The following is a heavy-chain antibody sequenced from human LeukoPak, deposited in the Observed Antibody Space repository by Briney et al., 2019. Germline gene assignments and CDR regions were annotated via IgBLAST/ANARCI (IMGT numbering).Heavy chain of an antibody. CDR1: GFTFSSYA. Sequence: GGSLRLSCAASGFTFSSYAMHWVRQAPGKGLEWVAVISYDGSNKYYADSVKGRFTISRDNSKNTLYLQMNSLRAEDTAVYYCARSGYSYGISGYWGQGTLVTVSS. V-gene: IGHV3-30*04. D-gene: IGHD5-18*01. J-gene: IGHJ4*02. CDR2: ISYDGSNK. CDR3: ARSGYSYGISGY.